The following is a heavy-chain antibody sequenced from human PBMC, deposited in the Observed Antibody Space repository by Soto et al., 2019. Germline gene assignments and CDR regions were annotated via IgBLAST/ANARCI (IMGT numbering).Heavy chain of an antibody. D-gene: IGHD3-10*01. CDR1: GFTFSSYG. V-gene: IGHV3-33*01. CDR3: ARDAPMVRGVTTHDY. J-gene: IGHJ4*02. Sequence: VGSLRLSCAASGFTFSSYGMHWVRQAPGKGLEWVAVIWYDGSNKYYADSVKGRFTISRDNSKNTLYLQMNSLRAEDTAVYYCARDAPMVRGVTTHDYWGQGTLVTVSS. CDR2: IWYDGSNK.